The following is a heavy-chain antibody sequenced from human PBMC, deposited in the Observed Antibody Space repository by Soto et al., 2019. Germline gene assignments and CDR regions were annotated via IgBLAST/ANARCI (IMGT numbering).Heavy chain of an antibody. Sequence: EIQVLESGEAWPRLGGSWSLSVVSPGITFGNKPMAGVARTPGGGREWVSGISSTGGSTYYADSVMGRFTISRDNFKSTLYLEMNSLRAEDTAVYYCAKDRYCTATSCYAGGSWFDPRGQGTLVTVSS. J-gene: IGHJ5*02. D-gene: IGHD2-2*01. V-gene: IGHV3-23*01. CDR2: ISSTGGST. CDR3: AKDRYCTATSCYAGGSWFDP. CDR1: GITFGNKP.